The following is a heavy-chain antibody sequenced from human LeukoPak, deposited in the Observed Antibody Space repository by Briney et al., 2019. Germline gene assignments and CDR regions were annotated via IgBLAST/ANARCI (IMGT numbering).Heavy chain of an antibody. CDR3: ARVLHSFDI. CDR2: IYHTAST. D-gene: IGHD3-16*01. J-gene: IGHJ3*02. Sequence: PSETLSLTCAVSGGSISSSNWWRWVRQSPGKGLEWIGEIYHTASTNYNPSLKSRVTISVDKSKNQFSLNLRSVTAADTAVYFCARVLHSFDIWGQGTMVTVSS. V-gene: IGHV4-4*02. CDR1: GGSISSSNW.